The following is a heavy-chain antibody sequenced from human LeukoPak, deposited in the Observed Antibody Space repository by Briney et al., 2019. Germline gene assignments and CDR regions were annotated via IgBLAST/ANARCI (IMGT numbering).Heavy chain of an antibody. V-gene: IGHV4-4*07. CDR3: ARVLGATRGHNWFDP. CDR2: IYTSEST. D-gene: IGHD1-26*01. CDR1: GGSISSYY. Sequence: SETLSLTCTVSGGSISSYYWSWIRQPAGKGLEWIGRIYTSESTNYNPSLKSRVTMSVDTSKNQFSLKLSSVTAADTAVYYCARVLGATRGHNWFDPWGQGTLVTVSS. J-gene: IGHJ5*02.